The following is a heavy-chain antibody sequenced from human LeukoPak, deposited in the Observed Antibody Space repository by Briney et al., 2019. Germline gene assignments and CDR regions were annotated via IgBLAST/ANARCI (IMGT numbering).Heavy chain of an antibody. D-gene: IGHD1-26*01. Sequence: GGSLRLSCAASDFTFSSYWMHWVRQAPGKGLVWVSRINTDGSTTSYADSVKGRFTISRDNAKNTLYLQMNSLRAEDTAMYYCARRGYSGSPLDYWGQGTMVTVSS. CDR1: DFTFSSYW. CDR3: ARRGYSGSPLDY. CDR2: INTDGSTT. J-gene: IGHJ4*02. V-gene: IGHV3-74*01.